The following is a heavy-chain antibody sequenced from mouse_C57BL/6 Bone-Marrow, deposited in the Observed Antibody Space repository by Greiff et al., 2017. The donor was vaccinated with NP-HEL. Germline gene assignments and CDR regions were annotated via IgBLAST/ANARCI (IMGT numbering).Heavy chain of an antibody. V-gene: IGHV2-9-1*01. CDR3: AREVIYDYDVSWFAY. D-gene: IGHD2-4*01. Sequence: VQLQESGPGLVAPSQSLSITCTVSGFSLTSYAISWVRQPPGKGLEWLGVIWTGGGTNYNSALKSRLSISKDNSKSQVFLKMNSLQTDDTARYYCAREVIYDYDVSWFAYWGQGTLVTVSA. CDR2: IWTGGGT. J-gene: IGHJ3*01. CDR1: GFSLTSYA.